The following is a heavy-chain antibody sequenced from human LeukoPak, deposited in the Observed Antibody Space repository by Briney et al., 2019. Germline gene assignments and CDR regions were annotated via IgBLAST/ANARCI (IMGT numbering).Heavy chain of an antibody. J-gene: IGHJ6*03. D-gene: IGHD3-22*01. V-gene: IGHV3-7*01. CDR3: AREGPNYYDSSGYHYYYYYMDV. Sequence: GGSLRLSCAASGFTFSSYWMSWVRQAPGKGLEWVANIKQDGSEKYYVDSVKGRFTISRDNAKSSLYLQMNSLRAEDTAVYYCAREGPNYYDSSGYHYYYYYMDVWGKGTTVTVSS. CDR1: GFTFSSYW. CDR2: IKQDGSEK.